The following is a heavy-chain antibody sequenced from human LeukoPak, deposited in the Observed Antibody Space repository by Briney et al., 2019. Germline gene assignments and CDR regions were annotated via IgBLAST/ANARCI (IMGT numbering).Heavy chain of an antibody. D-gene: IGHD6-13*01. J-gene: IGHJ4*02. V-gene: IGHV4-4*07. CDR3: ARGIAVTAGTVYFDY. CDR2: IYTSGST. Sequence: SETLSLTCTVSGGSISSYYWSWIRQPAGKGLEWIGRIYTSGSTNYNPSLKSRVTTSVDTSKNQFSLKLSSVTAADTAVYYCARGIAVTAGTVYFDYWGQGTLVTVSS. CDR1: GGSISSYY.